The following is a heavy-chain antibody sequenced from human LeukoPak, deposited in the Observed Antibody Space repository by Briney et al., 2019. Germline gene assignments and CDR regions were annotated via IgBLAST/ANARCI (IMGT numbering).Heavy chain of an antibody. D-gene: IGHD3-9*01. CDR2: ISGSGGST. CDR1: GFTFSSYA. CDR3: ASGYYDILTGDLDY. Sequence: GGSLRLSCAASGFTFSSYAMSWVRQAPGKGLEWVSAISGSGGSTYYADSVKGRFSISRDNSKNTLYLQMNSLRAEDTAVYYCASGYYDILTGDLDYCGQGTLVTVSS. V-gene: IGHV3-23*01. J-gene: IGHJ4*02.